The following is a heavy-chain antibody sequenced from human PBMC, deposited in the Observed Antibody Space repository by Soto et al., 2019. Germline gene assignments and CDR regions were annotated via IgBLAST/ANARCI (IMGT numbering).Heavy chain of an antibody. CDR1: GFTFSSYA. D-gene: IGHD3-22*01. J-gene: IGHJ4*02. CDR2: ISYDGSNK. V-gene: IGHV3-30-3*01. CDR3: ARGGRERWLPPYFDY. Sequence: GGSLRLSCAASGFTFSSYAMHWVRQAPGKGLEWVAVISYDGSNKYYADSVKGRFTISRDNSKNTLYLQMNSLRAEDTAVYYCARGGRERWLPPYFDYWGQGTLVTVSS.